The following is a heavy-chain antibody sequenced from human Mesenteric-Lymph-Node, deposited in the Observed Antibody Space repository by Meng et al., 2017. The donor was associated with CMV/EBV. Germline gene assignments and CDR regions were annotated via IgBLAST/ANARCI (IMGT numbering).Heavy chain of an antibody. D-gene: IGHD4-23*01. CDR1: GFTFSSYE. Sequence: GGSLRLSCAASGFTFSSYEMNWVRQSPGKGLEWVSYISSSGKTIYYADSVKGRFTVSRDNAKNSLFLQMNSLRAEDTAVYYCARDFPTTVVTPELTFGLFWGQGTLVTVSS. CDR2: ISSSGKTI. J-gene: IGHJ4*02. V-gene: IGHV3-48*03. CDR3: ARDFPTTVVTPELTFGLF.